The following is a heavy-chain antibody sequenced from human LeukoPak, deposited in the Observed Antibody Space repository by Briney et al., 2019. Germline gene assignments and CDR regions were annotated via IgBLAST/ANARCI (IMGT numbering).Heavy chain of an antibody. J-gene: IGHJ4*02. CDR2: ISYDGSNK. D-gene: IGHD3-22*01. CDR3: AKEGSDSSGYYYPNYFDY. CDR1: GFTFSSYG. V-gene: IGHV3-30*18. Sequence: GGSLRLSCAASGFTFSSYGMHWVRQAPGKGLEWVAVISYDGSNKYYADSVKGRFTISRDNSKNTLYLQMNSLRAGDTAVYYCAKEGSDSSGYYYPNYFDYWGQGTLVTVSS.